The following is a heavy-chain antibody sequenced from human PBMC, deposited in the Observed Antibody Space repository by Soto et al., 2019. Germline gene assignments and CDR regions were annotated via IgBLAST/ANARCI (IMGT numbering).Heavy chain of an antibody. Sequence: SETLSLTCAVSGGSISSGGYAWAWIRQPPGKGLEWVGYIYQSGNTYYNPSLKSRVTIAADRSKNQFSLNLASVTAADTAVYYCARSYSGGDAYFDYWGQGTVVTVSS. CDR1: GGSISSGGYA. D-gene: IGHD2-21*02. V-gene: IGHV4-30-2*01. CDR3: ARSYSGGDAYFDY. J-gene: IGHJ4*02. CDR2: IYQSGNT.